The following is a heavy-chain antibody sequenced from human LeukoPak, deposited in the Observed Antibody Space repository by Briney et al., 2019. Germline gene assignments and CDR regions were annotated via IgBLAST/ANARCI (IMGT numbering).Heavy chain of an antibody. D-gene: IGHD6-19*01. Sequence: GGSLRLSCAASGFTFSSYWMSWVRQAPGKGLEWVAFIRYDGSNKYYADSVKGRFTISRGNSKNTLYLQMNSLRAEDTAVYYCAKSPTAGYSSGFDYWGQGTLVTVSS. CDR1: GFTFSSYW. CDR2: IRYDGSNK. CDR3: AKSPTAGYSSGFDY. V-gene: IGHV3-30*02. J-gene: IGHJ4*02.